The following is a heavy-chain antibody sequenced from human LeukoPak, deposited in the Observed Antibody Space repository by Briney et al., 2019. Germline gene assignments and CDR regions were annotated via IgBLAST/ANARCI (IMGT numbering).Heavy chain of an antibody. V-gene: IGHV3-9*01. CDR1: GFAFDDYA. Sequence: GGSLRLSCAASGFAFDDYAIHWVRQAPGKGLEWVSGICWNSGSIGYADSVKGRFTISRDNAKNSLYLQMNSLRAEDTALYYCAKDIEHDSSGSFDYWGQGTLATVSS. CDR3: AKDIEHDSSGSFDY. D-gene: IGHD3-22*01. CDR2: ICWNSGSI. J-gene: IGHJ4*02.